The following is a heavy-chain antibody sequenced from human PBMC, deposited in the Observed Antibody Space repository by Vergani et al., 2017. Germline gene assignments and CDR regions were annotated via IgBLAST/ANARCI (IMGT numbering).Heavy chain of an antibody. D-gene: IGHD1-1*01. CDR1: EYSFGNYW. CDR3: ARHTTYTDS. J-gene: IGHJ4*02. CDR2: IYPADSDT. V-gene: IGHV5-51*01. Sequence: EVELVQSGPEMRKPGESLKISCKGSEYSFGNYWIGWVRQMPGEGLEWMGNIYPADSDTRYSPSFQGQVPISADKSISTAFLQWDSLKASDTALYYCARHTTYTDSWGQGTLVTVSS.